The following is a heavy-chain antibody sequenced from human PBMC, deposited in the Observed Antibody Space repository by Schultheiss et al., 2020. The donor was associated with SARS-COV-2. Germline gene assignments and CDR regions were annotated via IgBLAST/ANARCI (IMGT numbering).Heavy chain of an antibody. CDR3: ARGSERYYAEYFQH. D-gene: IGHD1-26*01. CDR2: IKSKTDGGTT. Sequence: GGSLRLSCAASGFTFSGSAMHWVRQASGKGLEWVGRIKSKTDGGTTDYAAPVKGRFTISRDDSKNTLYLQMNSLRAEDTAMYYCARGSERYYAEYFQHWGQGTLVTVSS. J-gene: IGHJ1*01. CDR1: GFTFSGSA. V-gene: IGHV3-15*01.